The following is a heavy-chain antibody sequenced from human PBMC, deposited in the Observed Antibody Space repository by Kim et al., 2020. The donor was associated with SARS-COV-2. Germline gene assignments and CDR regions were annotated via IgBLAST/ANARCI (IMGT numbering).Heavy chain of an antibody. CDR3: AKDQGSSGYSAAFDI. D-gene: IGHD3-22*01. Sequence: DSDRGRLTISRDNSKNILYLQLNSLSAEDTAVYYCAKDQGSSGYSAAFDIWGQGTMVTVSS. V-gene: IGHV3-23*01. J-gene: IGHJ3*02.